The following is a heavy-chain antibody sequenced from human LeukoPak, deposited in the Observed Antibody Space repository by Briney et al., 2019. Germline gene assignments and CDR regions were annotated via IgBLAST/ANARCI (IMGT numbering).Heavy chain of an antibody. D-gene: IGHD5-18*01. J-gene: IGHJ5*02. CDR1: GGSISSGSYY. CDR2: IYTSGST. V-gene: IGHV4-61*02. CDR3: ARGVTFDP. Sequence: SETLSLTCTVSGGSISSGSYYWSWIRQPAGKGLEWIGRIYTSGSTNCNPSLKSRVTISVDTSKNQFSLKLSSVTAADTAVYYCARGVTFDPWGQGTLVTVSS.